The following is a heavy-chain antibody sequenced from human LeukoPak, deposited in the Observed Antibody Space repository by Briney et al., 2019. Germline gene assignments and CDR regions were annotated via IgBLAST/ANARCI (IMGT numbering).Heavy chain of an antibody. V-gene: IGHV3-30*02. CDR1: WFTFSSYG. Sequence: PGGSLRLSCAASWFTFSSYGMHWVRQAPGKGLEWVAFIRYDGSNKYYADSVKGRFTISRDNSKNTLYLQMNSLRAEDTAVYYCAKSGYSGSYYSGYWGQGTLVTVSS. CDR2: IRYDGSNK. CDR3: AKSGYSGSYYSGY. D-gene: IGHD1-26*01. J-gene: IGHJ4*02.